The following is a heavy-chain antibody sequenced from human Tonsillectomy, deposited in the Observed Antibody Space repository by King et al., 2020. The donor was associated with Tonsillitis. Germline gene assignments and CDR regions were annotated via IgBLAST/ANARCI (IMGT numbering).Heavy chain of an antibody. CDR2: INPSGGTT. Sequence: QLVQSGAEVRKPGASVKVSCKASGYTFSNYYIHWVRQAPGQGPEWMGLINPSGGTTSYAKNVQGRVTMTRDTSTSTVYLELSSLRSDDTAMYYCARLGNLIRGVIIPYWGQGTLVTVSS. CDR3: ARLGNLIRGVIIPY. CDR1: GYTFSNYY. J-gene: IGHJ4*02. V-gene: IGHV1-46*01. D-gene: IGHD3-10*01.